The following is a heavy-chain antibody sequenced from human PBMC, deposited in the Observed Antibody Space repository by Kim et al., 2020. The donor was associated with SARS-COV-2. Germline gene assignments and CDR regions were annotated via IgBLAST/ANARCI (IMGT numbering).Heavy chain of an antibody. Sequence: RFTISRDNAKNSLYLQMNSLRAEDTALYYCAKDTGLELRPAYYYYYGMDVWGQGTTVTVSS. CDR3: AKDTGLELRPAYYYYYGMDV. V-gene: IGHV3-9*01. D-gene: IGHD1-7*01. J-gene: IGHJ6*02.